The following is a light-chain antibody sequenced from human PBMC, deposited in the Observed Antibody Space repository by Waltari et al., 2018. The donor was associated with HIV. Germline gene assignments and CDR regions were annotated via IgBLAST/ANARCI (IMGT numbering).Light chain of an antibody. CDR1: KLGDKY. V-gene: IGLV3-1*01. CDR2: QDN. J-gene: IGLJ2*01. Sequence: SYELTQPPSMSVSPGQTANIVCSGDKLGDKYVSWYQQKPGQPPVLVIYQDNKRPSGIPERFSGSSSGNTATLTIRGAHSLDEADFYCQAWDSNVVVFGGGTKLTVL. CDR3: QAWDSNVVV.